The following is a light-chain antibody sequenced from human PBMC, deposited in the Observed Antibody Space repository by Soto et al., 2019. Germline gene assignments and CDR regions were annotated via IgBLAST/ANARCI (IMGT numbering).Light chain of an antibody. CDR3: QRGSSWPVT. J-gene: IGKJ4*01. Sequence: EIVLTQSPATLSLSPGERATLSCRASQSVVNFLVWYQQKSVQAPRLLIYDASNRASVIPARFSGSGSWTDLPLPIRSQGPEEFAVYHCQRGSSWPVTVGGGTKGE. CDR2: DAS. CDR1: QSVVNF. V-gene: IGKV3-11*01.